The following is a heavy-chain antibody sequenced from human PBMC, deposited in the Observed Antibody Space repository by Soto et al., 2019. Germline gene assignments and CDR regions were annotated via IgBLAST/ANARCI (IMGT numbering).Heavy chain of an antibody. D-gene: IGHD6-19*01. CDR2: ISGSGGST. V-gene: IGHV3-23*01. J-gene: IGHJ3*02. CDR3: AKSQSSVWAQDHDAFDI. Sequence: EVQLLESGGGLVQPGGSLRLSCAASGFTFSSYAMSWVRQAPGKGLEWVPAISGSGGSTYYADSVKGRFTISRDNSKNTLYLQMNSLRAEDTAVYYCAKSQSSVWAQDHDAFDILGQGTMVTVSS. CDR1: GFTFSSYA.